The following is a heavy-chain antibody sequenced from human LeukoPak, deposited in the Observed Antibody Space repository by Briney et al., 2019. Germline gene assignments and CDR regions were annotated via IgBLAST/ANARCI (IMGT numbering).Heavy chain of an antibody. J-gene: IGHJ3*02. CDR2: IYPGDSDT. Sequence: GESLKISCKGSGYSFTSYWIGWVRQMPRKGLEWMGIIYPGDSDTRYSPSFQGQVTISADKSISTAYLQWSSLKASDTAMYYCARLDGLGIQMGAFDIWGQGTMVTVSS. V-gene: IGHV5-51*01. CDR3: ARLDGLGIQMGAFDI. CDR1: GYSFTSYW. D-gene: IGHD6-13*01.